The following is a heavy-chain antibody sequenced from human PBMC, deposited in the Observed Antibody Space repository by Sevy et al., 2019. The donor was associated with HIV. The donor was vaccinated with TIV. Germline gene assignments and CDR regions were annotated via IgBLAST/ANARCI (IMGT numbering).Heavy chain of an antibody. CDR2: LKSDVYGGTV. D-gene: IGHD6-13*01. Sequence: GGSLRLSCTASGFTFGDYCMSWVRQAPGKGLEWVAFLKSDVYGGTVDHAASVRGRFVISRDDSKTIAYLQMNDLKTEDPGVYYCTRWKAAQSIFDYWGQGALVTVSS. CDR1: GFTFGDYC. J-gene: IGHJ4*02. V-gene: IGHV3-49*04. CDR3: TRWKAAQSIFDY.